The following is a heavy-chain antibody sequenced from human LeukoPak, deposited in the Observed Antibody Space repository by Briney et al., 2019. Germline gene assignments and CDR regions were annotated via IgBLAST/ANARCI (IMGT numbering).Heavy chain of an antibody. CDR2: IITILGIA. J-gene: IGHJ5*02. CDR3: ARGPCSGGSCYYDP. D-gene: IGHD2-15*01. Sequence: SVKVSCKASGGTFSSYAISWVRQAPGQGLELMGRIITILGIANYAQKFQGRVTITADKSTSTAYMELSSLRSEDTAVYYCARGPCSGGSCYYDPWGQGTLVTVSS. V-gene: IGHV1-69*04. CDR1: GGTFSSYA.